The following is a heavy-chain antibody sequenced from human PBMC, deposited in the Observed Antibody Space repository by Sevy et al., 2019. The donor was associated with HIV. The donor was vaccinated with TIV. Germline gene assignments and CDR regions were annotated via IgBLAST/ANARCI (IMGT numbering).Heavy chain of an antibody. Sequence: ASVTVSCKASGYTFTGYYMHWVRQAPGQGLEWMGWINPNSGGTNYAQKFQGRVTMTRDTSISTAYMELSRLRSDDTAVYYCARVMQTFLVVGDYFDYWGQGTLVTVSS. D-gene: IGHD2-2*01. CDR3: ARVMQTFLVVGDYFDY. J-gene: IGHJ4*02. CDR1: GYTFTGYY. CDR2: INPNSGGT. V-gene: IGHV1-2*02.